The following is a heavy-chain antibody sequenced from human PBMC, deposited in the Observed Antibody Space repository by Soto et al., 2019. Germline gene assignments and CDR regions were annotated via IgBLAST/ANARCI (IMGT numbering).Heavy chain of an antibody. CDR3: ARGGGFGELYPDY. V-gene: IGHV4-39*01. J-gene: IGHJ4*02. Sequence: QLHLQESGPGLGKPSENLSLTCTVSGGSISSSSYYWGWIRQPPGKGLEWIVSIYYSGSTYYNPSLKSRVTISVDTSKNQFSLKLSSVTAADTAVYYCARGGGFGELYPDYWGQGTLVTVSS. CDR1: GGSISSSSYY. D-gene: IGHD3-10*01. CDR2: IYYSGST.